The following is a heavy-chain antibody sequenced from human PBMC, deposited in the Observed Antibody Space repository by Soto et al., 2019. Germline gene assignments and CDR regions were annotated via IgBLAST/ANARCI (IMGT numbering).Heavy chain of an antibody. D-gene: IGHD5-12*01. V-gene: IGHV4-4*02. CDR2: VSHTGKT. CDR1: SGSITSSNW. CDR3: ARNRYGGYDFDY. J-gene: IGHJ4*02. Sequence: QVQLQESGPGLVKPSGTLSLTCAVSSGSITSSNWWSWVRQPPGKGLEWIGEVSHTGKTNYIPSLKSRVTISVDNSRNQFSLRLSSVTAADTAVYYCARNRYGGYDFDYWGQGSLVTVSS.